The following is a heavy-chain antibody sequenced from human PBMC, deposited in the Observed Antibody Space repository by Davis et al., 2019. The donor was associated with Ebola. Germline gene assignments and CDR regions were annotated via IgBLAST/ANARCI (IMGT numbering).Heavy chain of an antibody. Sequence: GGSLRLSCAASGFNFRSYAMSWVRQAPGKGLEWVSAISGSGGSTYYADSVKGRFTISRDNSKNTLYLQMNSLRAEDTAVYYCAKVDCSGGSCYAFDIWGQGTMVTVSS. V-gene: IGHV3-23*01. CDR3: AKVDCSGGSCYAFDI. CDR1: GFNFRSYA. CDR2: ISGSGGST. J-gene: IGHJ3*02. D-gene: IGHD2-15*01.